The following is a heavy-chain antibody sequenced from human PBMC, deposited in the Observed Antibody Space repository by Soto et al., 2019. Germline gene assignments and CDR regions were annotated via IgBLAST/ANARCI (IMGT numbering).Heavy chain of an antibody. J-gene: IGHJ1*01. CDR1: GGSISSSNW. Sequence: QVQLQESGPGLVKPSGTLSLTCAVSGGSISSSNWWSWVRQPQGKGLEWIGEIYHSGSTNYNPSLKSRVTISVDKSKNQFSLKLSSVTSADTAGDYCACPVGLRWTYFQHWGQGTLVTVSS. CDR3: ACPVGLRWTYFQH. CDR2: IYHSGST. D-gene: IGHD4-17*01. V-gene: IGHV4-4*02.